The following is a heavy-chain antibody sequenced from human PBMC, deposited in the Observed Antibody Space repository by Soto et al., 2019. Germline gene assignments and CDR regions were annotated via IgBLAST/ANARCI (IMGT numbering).Heavy chain of an antibody. CDR3: ARESAPGPVVDF. J-gene: IGHJ3*01. Sequence: EVQLVESGGGLVKPGGSLRISCAASGFTFSRYNINWVRQAPGKGLEWVSSVGTGSSYKYYADSVKGRFTVYRDNAKNSLYLQMNTLRADDTAVYYCARESAPGPVVDFWGQGTMVTVSS. CDR2: VGTGSSYK. CDR1: GFTFSRYN. V-gene: IGHV3-21*01.